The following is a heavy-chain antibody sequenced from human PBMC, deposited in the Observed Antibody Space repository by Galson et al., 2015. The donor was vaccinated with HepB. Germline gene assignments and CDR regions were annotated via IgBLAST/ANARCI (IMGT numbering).Heavy chain of an antibody. Sequence: SLRLSCKASGFTFSSYAMHWVRQAPGMGLEWVAVISYDGGNKYYADSVKGRFTISRDNSKNTLYLQMNSLRAEDTAVYYRAREGDCSGGSCYSLAYYYYNYGMDVWGQGTTVTVSS. CDR3: AREGDCSGGSCYSLAYYYYNYGMDV. J-gene: IGHJ6*02. D-gene: IGHD2-15*01. CDR1: GFTFSSYA. V-gene: IGHV3-30-3*01. CDR2: ISYDGGNK.